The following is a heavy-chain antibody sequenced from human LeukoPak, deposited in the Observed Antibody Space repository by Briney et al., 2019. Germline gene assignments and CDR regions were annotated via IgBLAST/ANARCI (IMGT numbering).Heavy chain of an antibody. J-gene: IGHJ4*02. CDR1: GFTFSSYS. V-gene: IGHV3-48*04. D-gene: IGHD3-10*01. CDR3: AREGRQGIDY. CDR2: ISSSSSTI. Sequence: GGSLRLSCAASGFTFSSYSMNWVRQAPGKGLEWVSYISSSSSTIYYADSVKGRFTISRDNAKNSLYLQMNSLGAEDTAVYYCAREGRQGIDYWGQGTLVTVSS.